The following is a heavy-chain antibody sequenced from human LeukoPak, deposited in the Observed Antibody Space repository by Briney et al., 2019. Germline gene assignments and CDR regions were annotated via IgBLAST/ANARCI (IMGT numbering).Heavy chain of an antibody. CDR2: ISYDGSNK. Sequence: GRSLRLSCAASGFTFSSYGMHWVRQAPGKGLEWVAVISYDGSNKYYADSVKGRFTISRDNSKNTLYLQMNSLRAEDTAVYYCAKDLLLMDSSGEGDYWGQGTLVTVSS. J-gene: IGHJ4*02. V-gene: IGHV3-30*18. CDR3: AKDLLLMDSSGEGDY. CDR1: GFTFSSYG. D-gene: IGHD6-19*01.